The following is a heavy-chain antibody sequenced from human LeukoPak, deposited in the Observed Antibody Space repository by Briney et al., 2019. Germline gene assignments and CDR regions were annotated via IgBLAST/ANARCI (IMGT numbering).Heavy chain of an antibody. D-gene: IGHD3-10*01. CDR1: GGSISSGGYY. V-gene: IGHV4-31*03. Sequence: PSETLSLTCTVSGGSISSGGYYWSWIRQHPGKGLEWIGYIYYSGSTYYNPSLKSRVTISVDTSKNQFSLKLSSVTAADTAVYYCARGLRRGSHSLYYFDYWDQGTLVTVSS. CDR3: ARGLRRGSHSLYYFDY. CDR2: IYYSGST. J-gene: IGHJ4*02.